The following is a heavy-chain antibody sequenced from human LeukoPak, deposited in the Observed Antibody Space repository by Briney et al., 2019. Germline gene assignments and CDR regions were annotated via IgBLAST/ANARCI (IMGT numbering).Heavy chain of an antibody. V-gene: IGHV4-61*02. CDR2: IYTSGST. J-gene: IGHJ1*01. CDR3: ARDPGIAARPGYFQH. D-gene: IGHD6-6*01. CDR1: GGSISSGSYY. Sequence: SETLSLTCTVSGGSISSGSYYWSWIRQPAGKGLEWIGRIYTSGSTNYNPSLKSRVTISVDTSKNQFSLKLSSVTAADTAVYYCARDPGIAARPGYFQHWGQGTLVTVSS.